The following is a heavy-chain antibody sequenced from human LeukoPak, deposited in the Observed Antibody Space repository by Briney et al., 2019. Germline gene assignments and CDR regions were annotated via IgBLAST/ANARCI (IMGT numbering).Heavy chain of an antibody. V-gene: IGHV4-34*01. J-gene: IGHJ6*03. CDR2: INHSGST. CDR1: GVSFSGYY. Sequence: SETLSLTCAVYGVSFSGYYWSWIRQPPGKGLEWIGEINHSGSTNYNPSLKSRFTISGDTSKHQFYLKLSSVTSADTAVYYRARERSGRTGYYYYYHMDVGSKATTLTVSS. D-gene: IGHD2-15*01. CDR3: ARERSGRTGYYYYYHMDV.